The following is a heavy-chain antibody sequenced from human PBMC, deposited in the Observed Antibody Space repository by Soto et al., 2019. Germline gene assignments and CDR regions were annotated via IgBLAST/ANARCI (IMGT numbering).Heavy chain of an antibody. J-gene: IGHJ1*01. CDR2: IFYSGST. CDR3: ARGNYYDSSGYYPPYFQH. Sequence: QVQLQESGPGLVKPSETLSLTCTVSGGSVSSGSYSWSWIRQPPGKGLEWIGYIFYSGSTNYNPSLKSRVAISVDTSKNQFSLKLTSVTAADTAVYYCARGNYYDSSGYYPPYFQHWGQGTLVTVSS. CDR1: GGSVSSGSYS. V-gene: IGHV4-61*01. D-gene: IGHD3-22*01.